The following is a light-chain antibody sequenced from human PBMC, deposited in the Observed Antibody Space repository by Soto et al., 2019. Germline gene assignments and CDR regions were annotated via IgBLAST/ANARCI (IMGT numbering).Light chain of an antibody. CDR1: QSISSW. Sequence: DIQMTQSPSTLSASVGDRVTITCRASQSISSWLAWYQQKPGKAPNLLIYKASSLEGGVPSRFSGSGPGTEFTLTISSLQPDDFATYYCQQYNSYWTFGQGTKVGIK. J-gene: IGKJ1*01. V-gene: IGKV1-5*03. CDR3: QQYNSYWT. CDR2: KAS.